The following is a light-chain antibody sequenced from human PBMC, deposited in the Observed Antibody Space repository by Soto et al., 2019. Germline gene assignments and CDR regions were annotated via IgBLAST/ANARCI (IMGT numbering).Light chain of an antibody. CDR2: ANR. J-gene: IGLJ2*01. CDR1: SSNIGAGYD. CDR3: QSYDSSLRGSL. Sequence: QSVLTQPPSVSEAPGQRVTISCTGSSSNIGAGYDVHWYQHLPGTAPKLLIYANRGRPSGVPDRFSGSKSGTSASLDITGFQDEDEADYYCQSYDSSLRGSLFGGGTKLTVL. V-gene: IGLV1-40*01.